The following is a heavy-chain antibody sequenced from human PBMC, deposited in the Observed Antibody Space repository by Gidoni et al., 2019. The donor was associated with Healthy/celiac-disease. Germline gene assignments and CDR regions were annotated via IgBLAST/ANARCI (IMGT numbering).Heavy chain of an antibody. Sequence: EVQLVESGGGLVQPGGSLRLSCAAAGFPFSSYSMNWVRQTQGKGLEWISYIRGGSSTIYYADSVKGRLTISRDNAKNSLYLQVNSLRAEDTAVYFCARVGAPRTYYYGMDVWGQGTTVTVSS. V-gene: IGHV3-48*01. J-gene: IGHJ6*02. CDR2: IRGGSSTI. D-gene: IGHD1-26*01. CDR3: ARVGAPRTYYYGMDV. CDR1: GFPFSSYS.